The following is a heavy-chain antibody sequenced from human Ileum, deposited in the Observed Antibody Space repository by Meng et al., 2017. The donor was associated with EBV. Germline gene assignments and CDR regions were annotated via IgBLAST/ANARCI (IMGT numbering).Heavy chain of an antibody. CDR2: IIYDGSNK. V-gene: IGHV3-30-3*01. Sequence: QVQLVECGGGVVQPGRSLRLSCAASGFSFRSYAMHWVRQAPGKGLEWVAIIIYDGSNKYYVDSVRGRFTISRDNAKNTLYLQMNSLRAEDTAMYYCAISITVTTDYWGQGTLVTVSS. CDR1: GFSFRSYA. D-gene: IGHD4-17*01. J-gene: IGHJ4*02. CDR3: AISITVTTDY.